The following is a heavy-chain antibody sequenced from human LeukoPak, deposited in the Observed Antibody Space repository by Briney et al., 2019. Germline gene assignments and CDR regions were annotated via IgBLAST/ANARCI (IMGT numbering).Heavy chain of an antibody. CDR2: ISAYNGNT. Sequence: APMKVSCKASGYTFTSYGINWVRQAPGQGLEWMGWISAYNGNTNYAQKLQGRVTMTTDTSTSTAYMELRSLRSDDTAVYYCARDQAWYYYGSGSYRDYWGQGTLVTVSS. J-gene: IGHJ4*02. D-gene: IGHD3-10*01. CDR1: GYTFTSYG. V-gene: IGHV1-18*01. CDR3: ARDQAWYYYGSGSYRDY.